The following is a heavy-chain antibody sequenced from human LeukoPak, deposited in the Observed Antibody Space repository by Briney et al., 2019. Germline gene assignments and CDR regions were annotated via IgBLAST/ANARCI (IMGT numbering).Heavy chain of an antibody. CDR1: GGSISSGGYF. CDR2: FYASGST. CDR3: ALGNCPTTSCYPGVAFDI. J-gene: IGHJ3*02. Sequence: SQTLSLTCTVSGGSISSGGYFWSWIRQPAGKGLEWIGRFYASGSTNYNPSLQSRVTISVDTSKNQFSLKLTSVTAADTAVYYCALGNCPTTSCYPGVAFDIWGQGTMVTVSS. V-gene: IGHV4-61*02. D-gene: IGHD2-2*01.